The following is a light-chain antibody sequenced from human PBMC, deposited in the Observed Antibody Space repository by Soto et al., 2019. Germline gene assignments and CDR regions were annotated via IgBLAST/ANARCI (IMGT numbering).Light chain of an antibody. CDR3: LQYNDRPQT. V-gene: IGKV3-15*01. CDR2: GSS. J-gene: IGKJ1*01. CDR1: QSVGYY. Sequence: EIVMTQSPATLFVSPGGRAILSCRASQSVGYYLAWYQQRPGQAPRLLIFGSSTRAPGIPARFSGSGSGTDLTLTISSLQSEDLAVYYCLQYNDRPQTFGQGTKVEI.